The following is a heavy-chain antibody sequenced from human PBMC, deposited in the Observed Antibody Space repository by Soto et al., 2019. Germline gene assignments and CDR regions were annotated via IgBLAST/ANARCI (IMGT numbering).Heavy chain of an antibody. V-gene: IGHV3-49*03. D-gene: IGHD5-18*01. Sequence: PGGSLRLSCSPSGVTFGDYAVNRFRQAPGKGLEWVGFIISKAVGGTPGYAASVKGRFTISRDDSMSIAYLQMNSLKTDDTAVYYCTRDHYGRGFSSGAFDSWGQGT. CDR1: GVTFGDYA. CDR2: IISKAVGGTP. CDR3: TRDHYGRGFSSGAFDS. J-gene: IGHJ4*02.